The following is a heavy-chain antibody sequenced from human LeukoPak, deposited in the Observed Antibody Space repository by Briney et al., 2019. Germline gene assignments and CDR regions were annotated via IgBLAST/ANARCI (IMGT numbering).Heavy chain of an antibody. D-gene: IGHD6-13*01. CDR1: GFTSSSYG. V-gene: IGHV3-30*02. CDR2: IRYDGSNK. Sequence: GGSLRLSCAASGFTSSSYGMHWVRQAPGKGLEWVAFIRYDGSNKYYADSVKGRFTISRDNSKNTLYLQMNSLRAEDTAVYYCAKDHGAAARAFDIWGQGTMVTVSS. CDR3: AKDHGAAARAFDI. J-gene: IGHJ3*02.